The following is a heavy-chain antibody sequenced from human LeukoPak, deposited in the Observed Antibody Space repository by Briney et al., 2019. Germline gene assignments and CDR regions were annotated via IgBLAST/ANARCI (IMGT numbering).Heavy chain of an antibody. J-gene: IGHJ4*02. Sequence: GGSLRLSCTASGFTFRDYWMHWIRQTPREGLVWVSRINGDETSRAYADFVEGRFTISRDNAKNTLYLQIDSLRAEDSAIYYCARDRAEHNWTYHTPFDYWGQGTPVIVSS. CDR2: INGDETSR. CDR3: ARDRAEHNWTYHTPFDY. V-gene: IGHV3-74*01. CDR1: GFTFRDYW. D-gene: IGHD1-7*01.